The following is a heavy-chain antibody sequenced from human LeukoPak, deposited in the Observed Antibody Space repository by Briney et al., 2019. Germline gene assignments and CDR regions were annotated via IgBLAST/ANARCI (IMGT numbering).Heavy chain of an antibody. V-gene: IGHV3-23*01. Sequence: PGGSLRLSGAASGFTFSSYAMSCGRQAPGKGLEWVSAMSGSGGSTYYADSVKGRFTISRDNSKNTLYLQMNSLSAEDTAVYYRAKLMLYSSGWYFDYWGQGTLVTVSS. CDR2: MSGSGGST. CDR1: GFTFSSYA. J-gene: IGHJ4*02. D-gene: IGHD6-19*01. CDR3: AKLMLYSSGWYFDY.